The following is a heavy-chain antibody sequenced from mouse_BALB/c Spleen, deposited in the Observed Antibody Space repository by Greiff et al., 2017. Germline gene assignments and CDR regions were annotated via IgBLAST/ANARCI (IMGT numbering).Heavy chain of an antibody. CDR1: GYTFTSYW. J-gene: IGHJ3*01. CDR3: ARGGNYGFAY. V-gene: IGHV1-87*01. Sequence: VKLVESGAELATPGASVKLSCKASGYTFTSYWMQWVKQRPGQGLEWIGAIYPGDGDTRYTQKFKGKATLTADKSSSTAYMQLSSLASEDSAVYYCARGGNYGFAYWGQGTLVTVSA. CDR2: IYPGDGDT. D-gene: IGHD2-1*01.